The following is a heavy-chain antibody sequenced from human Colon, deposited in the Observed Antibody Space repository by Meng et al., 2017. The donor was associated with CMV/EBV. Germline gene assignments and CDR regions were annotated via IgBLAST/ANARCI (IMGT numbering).Heavy chain of an antibody. D-gene: IGHD1-26*01. J-gene: IGHJ4*02. CDR1: GGSISSSSYY. Sequence: SETLSLTCTVSGGSISSSSYYWGWIRQPPGKGREWIASIYYSGDTYYNPSLKSRVSISVDTSKNQFSLKLNSAIAADTAVFFCAGGYRGSYGLGPTEYYFDYWGQGTLVTVSS. CDR3: AGGYRGSYGLGPTEYYFDY. CDR2: IYYSGDT. V-gene: IGHV4-39*07.